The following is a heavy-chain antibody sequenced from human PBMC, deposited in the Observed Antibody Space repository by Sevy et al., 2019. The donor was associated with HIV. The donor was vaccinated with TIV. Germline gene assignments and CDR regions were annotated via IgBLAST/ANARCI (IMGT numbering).Heavy chain of an antibody. CDR3: ARDTPNYYDATDAFDI. J-gene: IGHJ3*02. D-gene: IGHD3-22*01. Sequence: SETLSLTCTVSGGSISSGSYYWSWIRQPAGKGLEWIGRIYTSGSINYNPSLKSRVTISVDTSKNQFSLKLSSVTAADTAVYYCARDTPNYYDATDAFDIWGQGTMVTVSS. CDR1: GGSISSGSYY. CDR2: IYTSGSI. V-gene: IGHV4-61*02.